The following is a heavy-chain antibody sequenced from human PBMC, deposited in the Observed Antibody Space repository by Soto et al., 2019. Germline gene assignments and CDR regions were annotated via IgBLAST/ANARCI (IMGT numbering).Heavy chain of an antibody. CDR3: VRTSSY. CDR2: IFGGGTT. J-gene: IGHJ4*02. CDR1: GFAVNSDY. Sequence: EVQLVTSGGGLIQPGGSLRISCAASGFAVNSDYMSWVRQAPGKGLEWVSVIFGGGTTFYSDSVRGRFIISRDNSKNTVYLQMNSLRAEDTAVYYCVRTSSYWGQGTLVTVSS. V-gene: IGHV3-53*01. D-gene: IGHD2-2*01.